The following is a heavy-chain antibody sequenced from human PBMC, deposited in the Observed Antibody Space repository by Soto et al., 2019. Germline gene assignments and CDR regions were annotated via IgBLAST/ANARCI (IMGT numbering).Heavy chain of an antibody. V-gene: IGHV1-3*01. Sequence: GASVKVSCKASGYTFTSYGISWVRQAPGQRLEWMGWINAGNGNTKYSQKFQGRVTITRDTSASTAYMELSSLRSEDTAVYYCARDESTYYDFWSGYDYYYYGMDVWGQGTTVTVSS. CDR3: ARDESTYYDFWSGYDYYYYGMDV. J-gene: IGHJ6*02. CDR1: GYTFTSYG. CDR2: INAGNGNT. D-gene: IGHD3-3*01.